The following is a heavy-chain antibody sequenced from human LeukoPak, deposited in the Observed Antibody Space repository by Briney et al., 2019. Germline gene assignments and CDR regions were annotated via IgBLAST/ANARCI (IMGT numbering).Heavy chain of an antibody. CDR1: GYTFTAYY. CDR3: ARDDYDSSGDALDI. J-gene: IGHJ3*02. CDR2: INTNTGNP. V-gene: IGHV7-4-1*02. D-gene: IGHD3-22*01. Sequence: ASVKVSCKASGYTFTAYYLHWVRQAPGQGLEWMGWINTNTGNPTYAQGFTGRFVFSLDTSVSTAYLQISSLKAEDTAVHYCARDDYDSSGDALDIWGQGTMVTVSS.